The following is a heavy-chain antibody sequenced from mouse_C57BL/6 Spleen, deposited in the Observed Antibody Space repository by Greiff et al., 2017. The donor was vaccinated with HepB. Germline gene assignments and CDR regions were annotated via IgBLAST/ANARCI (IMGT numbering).Heavy chain of an antibody. V-gene: IGHV1-26*01. CDR3: ARGRLRRGFDY. Sequence: EVQLQQSGPELVKPGASVKISCKASGYTFTDYYMNWVKQSHGKSLEWIGDINPNNGGTSYNQKFKGKATLTVDKSSSTAYMELRSLTSEDSAVYYCARGRLRRGFDYWGQGTTLTVSS. CDR1: GYTFTDYY. J-gene: IGHJ2*01. CDR2: INPNNGGT. D-gene: IGHD2-4*01.